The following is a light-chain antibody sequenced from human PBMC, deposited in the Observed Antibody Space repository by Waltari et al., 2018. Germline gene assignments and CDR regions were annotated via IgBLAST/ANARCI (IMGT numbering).Light chain of an antibody. CDR1: SSDVGGYNY. CDR2: DVS. CDR3: CSYAGSYTFV. J-gene: IGLJ1*01. Sequence: QSALTQPRSVSGSPGQSVTISCTGTSSDVGGYNYVSWYQQHPGKAPKLMIYDVSKRPSGVPDRFSGSKSGNTASLTLSGLQAEDEADYYCCSYAGSYTFVFGTGTKVTVL. V-gene: IGLV2-11*01.